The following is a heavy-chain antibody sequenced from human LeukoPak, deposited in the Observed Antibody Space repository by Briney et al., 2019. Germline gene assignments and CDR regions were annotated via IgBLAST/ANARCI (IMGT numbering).Heavy chain of an antibody. Sequence: GASLRLSCAASGFTFSNYAMSWVRQAPGKGLEWVSAILGSGGSTYYADSVKGRFTVSRDNSKGTLYLQMNSPRAEDTALYYCAKWGDYDVLTGYYVPDYWGQGTLVTVSS. V-gene: IGHV3-23*01. D-gene: IGHD3-9*01. CDR3: AKWGDYDVLTGYYVPDY. CDR1: GFTFSNYA. J-gene: IGHJ4*02. CDR2: ILGSGGST.